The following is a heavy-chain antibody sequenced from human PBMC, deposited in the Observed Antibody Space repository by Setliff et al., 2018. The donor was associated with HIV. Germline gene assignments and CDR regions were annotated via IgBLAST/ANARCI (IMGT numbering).Heavy chain of an antibody. Sequence: QSGGSLRLSCAASGITFSNSWMSWVRQAPGKGLEWVASIKQDGSEKYYVDSVKGRFTISRDNAKKSMYLQMNSLRAEDTAVYYCARVVLQFLEWPRGDAFDIWGQGTLVTVSS. V-gene: IGHV3-7*01. CDR3: ARVVLQFLEWPRGDAFDI. CDR1: GITFSNSW. D-gene: IGHD3-3*01. CDR2: IKQDGSEK. J-gene: IGHJ3*02.